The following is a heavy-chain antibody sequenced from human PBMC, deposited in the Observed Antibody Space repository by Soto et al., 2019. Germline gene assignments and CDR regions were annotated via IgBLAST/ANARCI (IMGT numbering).Heavy chain of an antibody. J-gene: IGHJ5*02. D-gene: IGHD6-13*01. Sequence: SETLSLTCTVSGGSISSYYWSWIRQPPGKGLEWIGYIYYSGSTNYNPSLKSRVTISVDTSKNQFSLKLSSVTAADTAVYYCARASAYSSSWYFDPWGQGTLVTVSS. V-gene: IGHV4-59*01. CDR3: ARASAYSSSWYFDP. CDR1: GGSISSYY. CDR2: IYYSGST.